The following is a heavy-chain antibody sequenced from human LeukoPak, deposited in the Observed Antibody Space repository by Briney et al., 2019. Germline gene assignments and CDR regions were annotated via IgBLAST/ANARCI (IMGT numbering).Heavy chain of an antibody. CDR1: GFTFSGYW. CDR2: INSDGSDT. Sequence: GGSLRLSCAASGFTFSGYWMHWVRQAPGKGLVWVSRINSDGSDTNYADSVKGRSTISGDNAKNTLYLQMDSLRAEDAAVYYCARAGYSSGWYFDYWGQGTLVTVSS. CDR3: ARAGYSSGWYFDY. J-gene: IGHJ4*02. V-gene: IGHV3-74*01. D-gene: IGHD6-19*01.